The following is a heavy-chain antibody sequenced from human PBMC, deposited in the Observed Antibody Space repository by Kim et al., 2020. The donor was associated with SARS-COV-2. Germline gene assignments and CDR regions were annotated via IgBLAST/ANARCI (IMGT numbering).Heavy chain of an antibody. Sequence: SETLSLTCDVSGDSITSYYWTWIRQPPGRGLEWLGHIYSPRSTNFNPSLKSRLSISVDTSKNQCSLNLTSVTTADTAVYYCARVRTSGTYYSHHFDYSGQ. D-gene: IGHD3-10*01. V-gene: IGHV4-59*01. CDR3: ARVRTSGTYYSHHFDY. J-gene: IGHJ4*02. CDR1: GDSITSYY. CDR2: IYSPRST.